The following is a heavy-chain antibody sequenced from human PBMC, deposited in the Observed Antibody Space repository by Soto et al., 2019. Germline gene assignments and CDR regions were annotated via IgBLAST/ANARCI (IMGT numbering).Heavy chain of an antibody. CDR3: ARGGDYDAGAFDC. D-gene: IGHD3-22*01. J-gene: IGHJ4*02. V-gene: IGHV4-59*08. CDR2: IYYTGST. Sequence: PSETLSLTCTVSGGSMNDYYWSWIRQTPGKGLEWIGYIYYTGSTDYNPSLKSRVTISVDTSKNQFSLKLGSVTAADTAVYYCARGGDYDAGAFDCWGQGTLVTVSS. CDR1: GGSMNDYY.